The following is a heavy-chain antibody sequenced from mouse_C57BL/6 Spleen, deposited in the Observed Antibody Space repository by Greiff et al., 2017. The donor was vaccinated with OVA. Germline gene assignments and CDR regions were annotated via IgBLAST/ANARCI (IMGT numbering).Heavy chain of an antibody. CDR1: GFTFSSYA. CDR3: AIPIREYFDV. CDR2: ISDGGSYT. V-gene: IGHV5-4*03. J-gene: IGHJ1*03. Sequence: EVKLMESGGGLVKPGGSLKLSCAASGFTFSSYAMSWVRQTPEKRLEWVATISDGGSYTYYPDNVKGRFTISRDNAKNNLYLQMSHLKSEDTAMYYCAIPIREYFDVWGTGTTVTVSS.